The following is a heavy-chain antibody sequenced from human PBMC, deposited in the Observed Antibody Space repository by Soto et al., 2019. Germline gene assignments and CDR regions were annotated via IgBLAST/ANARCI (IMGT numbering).Heavy chain of an antibody. J-gene: IGHJ5*01. CDR3: TSSYNWYEA. CDR1: GLTFNTYA. D-gene: IGHD1-1*01. Sequence: GGSMRLSCAASGLTFNTYAMNWVRQAPGKGLEWVSSISSGRDYIHYADSVRGRFSISRDNAKNSLFLQMNSLRAEDTAVYYCTSSYNWYEAWGHGTLVTVSS. CDR2: ISSGRDYI. V-gene: IGHV3-21*01.